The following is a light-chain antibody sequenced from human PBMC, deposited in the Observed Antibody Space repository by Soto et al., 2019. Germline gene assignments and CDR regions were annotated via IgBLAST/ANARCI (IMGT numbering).Light chain of an antibody. Sequence: QSALTQPASVSASPGQSITISCTGTSSDIGRLNFVSWYQHHPGKAPKLVIYDVSSRPSGVSGRFSGSKAGDTASLIISGLQAEDEADYYCCSYTTSSPFVFGAGTKVTVL. V-gene: IGLV2-14*03. CDR2: DVS. CDR3: CSYTTSSPFV. CDR1: SSDIGRLNF. J-gene: IGLJ1*01.